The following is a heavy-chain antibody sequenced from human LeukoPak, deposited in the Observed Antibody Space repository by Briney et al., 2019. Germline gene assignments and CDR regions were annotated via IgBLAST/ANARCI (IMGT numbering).Heavy chain of an antibody. D-gene: IGHD2-15*01. Sequence: GGSLRLSCAASGFTVSSNYMSWVRQAPGKGLEWVSVIYSGGSTYYADSVKGRFTISRDNAKNSLYLQMNSLRAEDTAVYYCASGSGYCSGGSCSDYWGQGTLVTVSS. J-gene: IGHJ4*02. CDR2: IYSGGST. V-gene: IGHV3-53*01. CDR3: ASGSGYCSGGSCSDY. CDR1: GFTVSSNY.